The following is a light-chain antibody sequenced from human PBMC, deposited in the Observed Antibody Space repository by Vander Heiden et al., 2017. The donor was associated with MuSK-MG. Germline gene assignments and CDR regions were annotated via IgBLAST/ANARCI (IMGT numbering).Light chain of an antibody. CDR1: QSVSSN. J-gene: IGKJ4*01. V-gene: IGKV3D-15*01. CDR3: LQYENWAPV. CDR2: GAS. Sequence: EIVMTQSPATLSVSPGERATLSCRASQSVSSNLAWYQQKPGQAPRLLIYGASTRATGVPARFSGSGSGTEFSLTISSLQSADFAVYYCLQYENWAPVFGGGTKVEIK.